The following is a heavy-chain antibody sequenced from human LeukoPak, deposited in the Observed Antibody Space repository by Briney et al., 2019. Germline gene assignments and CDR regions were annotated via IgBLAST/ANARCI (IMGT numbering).Heavy chain of an antibody. D-gene: IGHD6-19*01. J-gene: IGHJ1*01. CDR1: GGSISSYY. CDR2: IYTSGST. Sequence: SETLSLTCTVSGGSISSYYWSWIRQPPGKGLEWIGHIYTSGSTNYSPSLNSRVTISVDTSKNQFPLRLSSVTAADTAVYYCARHTSAYSPFQHWGQGTLVSVSS. CDR3: ARHTSAYSPFQH. V-gene: IGHV4-4*09.